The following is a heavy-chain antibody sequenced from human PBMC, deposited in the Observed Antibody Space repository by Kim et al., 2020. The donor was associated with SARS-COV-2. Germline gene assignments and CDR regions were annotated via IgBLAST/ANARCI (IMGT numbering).Heavy chain of an antibody. J-gene: IGHJ6*02. CDR3: AGWSYYGMDV. Sequence: GGSLRLSCAASGFTFDDYAMEWVRQAPGKGLEWVAGITWNSDSIGYADSVKGRFAISRDNAKNYLYLQMNSLRTEDTALYYCAGWSYYGMDVWGQGTTVTVSS. CDR1: GFTFDDYA. CDR2: ITWNSDSI. D-gene: IGHD6-19*01. V-gene: IGHV3-9*01.